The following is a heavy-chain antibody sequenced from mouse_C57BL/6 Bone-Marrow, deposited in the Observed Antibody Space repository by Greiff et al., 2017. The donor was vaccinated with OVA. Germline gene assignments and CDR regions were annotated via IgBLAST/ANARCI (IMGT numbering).Heavy chain of an antibody. CDR2: IDPETGGT. V-gene: IGHV1-15*01. CDR1: GYTFTDYE. CDR3: TSITTEAY. D-gene: IGHD1-1*01. J-gene: IGHJ3*01. Sequence: QVQLQQSGAELVRPGASVTLSCKASGYTFTDYEMHWVKQTPVHGLEWIGAIDPETGGTAYNQKFKGKAILTADKSSSTAYMELRSLTSEDSAVYYCTSITTEAYWGQGTLVTVSA.